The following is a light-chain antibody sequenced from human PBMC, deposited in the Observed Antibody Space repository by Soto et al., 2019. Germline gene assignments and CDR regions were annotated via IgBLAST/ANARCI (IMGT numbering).Light chain of an antibody. CDR2: EVN. V-gene: IGLV2-14*01. CDR1: SSDIGAYNY. Sequence: QSALTQPASVSGSPGQSITISCTGTSSDIGAYNYVSWYQHHPGTAPKLMIYEVNYRPSGVSDRFSGSKSGNTASLTISGLQAEDEADYYCSSFTASPTLVFGGGTKLTVL. CDR3: SSFTASPTLV. J-gene: IGLJ3*02.